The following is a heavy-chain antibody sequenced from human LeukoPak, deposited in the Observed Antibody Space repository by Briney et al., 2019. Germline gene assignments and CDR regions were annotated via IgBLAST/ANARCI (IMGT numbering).Heavy chain of an antibody. J-gene: IGHJ3*02. CDR2: IYSGGST. D-gene: IGHD1-26*01. Sequence: GGSLRLSCAASGFTVSSNYMSWVRQAPGKGLEWVSVIYSGGSTYYADSVKGRFTISRDNSKNTLYLQMNSLRAEDTAVYYCAKVELPNDAFDIWGQGTMVTVSS. CDR1: GFTVSSNY. CDR3: AKVELPNDAFDI. V-gene: IGHV3-53*05.